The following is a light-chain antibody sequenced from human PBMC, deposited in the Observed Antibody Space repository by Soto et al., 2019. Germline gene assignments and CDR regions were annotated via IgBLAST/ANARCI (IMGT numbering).Light chain of an antibody. CDR2: DAS. J-gene: IGKJ1*01. CDR1: QSISSW. V-gene: IGKV1-5*01. Sequence: DIQMTQSPSTLSASVGDRVTITCRASQSISSWLAWYQQKPGKAPNLLIYDASSLKSGVPSRFSGSGSGTEFTLTISSLQPDDFTTYYCQQYDAYPWTFGPGTKVEIK. CDR3: QQYDAYPWT.